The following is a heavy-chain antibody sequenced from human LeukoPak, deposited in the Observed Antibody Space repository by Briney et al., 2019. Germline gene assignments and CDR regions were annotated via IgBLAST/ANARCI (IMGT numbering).Heavy chain of an antibody. CDR1: GGSISSHY. CDR3: AREYYDFWSGYPRGYYYYYYMDV. CDR2: IYYSGST. V-gene: IGHV4-59*11. J-gene: IGHJ6*03. D-gene: IGHD3-3*01. Sequence: PSETLSLTCTVSGGSISSHYRSWIRQPPGKGLEWIGYIYYSGSTNYNPSLKSRVTISVDTSKNQFSLKLSSMTAADTAVYYCAREYYDFWSGYPRGYYYYYYMDVWGKGTTVTVSS.